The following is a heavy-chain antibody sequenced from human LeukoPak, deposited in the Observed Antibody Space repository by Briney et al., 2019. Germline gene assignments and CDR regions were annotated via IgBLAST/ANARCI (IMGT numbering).Heavy chain of an antibody. CDR3: ARDSSIQSLDP. CDR1: GFTFSTDA. Sequence: GGSLRLSCAPSGFTFSTDAMSWVRQAPGKGLEWVSTSRGSGGITYYADSVKGRFTISRDNAKNSLYLQMNSLRAEDAAVYYCARDSSIQSLDPWGQGTLVTVSS. CDR2: SRGSGGIT. J-gene: IGHJ5*02. D-gene: IGHD5-18*01. V-gene: IGHV3-21*01.